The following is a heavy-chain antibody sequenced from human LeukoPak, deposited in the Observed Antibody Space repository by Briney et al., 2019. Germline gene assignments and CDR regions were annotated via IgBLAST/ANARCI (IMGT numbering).Heavy chain of an antibody. D-gene: IGHD3-3*01. CDR3: EKDPTYDFWSGYPRNDAFDI. CDR2: IRYDGSNK. J-gene: IGHJ3*02. CDR1: GFTFISYG. V-gene: IGHV3-30*02. Sequence: GGSLRLSCAASGFTFISYGMHWVRQAPGKGLEWVAFIRYDGSNKYYADSVKGRFTISRDNSKNTLFLQMNSLRAEDTAVYYCEKDPTYDFWSGYPRNDAFDIWGQGTMVTVSS.